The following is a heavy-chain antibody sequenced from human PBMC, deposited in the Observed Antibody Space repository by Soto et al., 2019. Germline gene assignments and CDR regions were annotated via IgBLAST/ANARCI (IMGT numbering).Heavy chain of an antibody. J-gene: IGHJ4*02. CDR1: GFTFSSYG. CDR3: AKDHRISIFGVAPDY. V-gene: IGHV3-30*18. D-gene: IGHD3-3*01. Sequence: QVQLVESGGGVVQPGRSLRLSCAASGFTFSSYGMHRVRQAPGKGLEWVAFISYDGSNKYNADSVKGRFTISRDNSKNTLYLQMNSLRAEDTAIYYCAKDHRISIFGVAPDYWGQGTLVTVSS. CDR2: ISYDGSNK.